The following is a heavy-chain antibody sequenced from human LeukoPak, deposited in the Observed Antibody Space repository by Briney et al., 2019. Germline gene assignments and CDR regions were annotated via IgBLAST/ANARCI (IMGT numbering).Heavy chain of an antibody. V-gene: IGHV1-69*13. CDR2: IIPIFGTA. D-gene: IGHD3-16*01. CDR3: ARDYTLQGWFDP. Sequence: PSVKVSCKASGGTFSSYAISWVRQAPGQGLEWMGGIIPIFGTANYAQKFQGRVTITADESTSTAYMELSSLRSEDTAVYYCARDYTLQGWFDPWGQGTLVTVSS. J-gene: IGHJ5*02. CDR1: GGTFSSYA.